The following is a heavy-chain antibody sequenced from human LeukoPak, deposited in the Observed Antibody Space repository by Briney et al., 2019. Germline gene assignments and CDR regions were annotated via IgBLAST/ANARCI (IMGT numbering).Heavy chain of an antibody. CDR1: GFTLSDYW. CDR2: ISPDGRNL. D-gene: IGHD6-19*01. Sequence: TGGSLRLSCAASGFTLSDYWMNWVRQVPGKGPVWVSHISPDGRNLASAHPVKGRFTISRDNSKDPPYPQLNSLSAQDPAVYYFEKGRTGSSSAWPGGEWGEGTLVTVSS. J-gene: IGHJ4*02. CDR3: EKGRTGSSSAWPGGE. V-gene: IGHV3-74*01.